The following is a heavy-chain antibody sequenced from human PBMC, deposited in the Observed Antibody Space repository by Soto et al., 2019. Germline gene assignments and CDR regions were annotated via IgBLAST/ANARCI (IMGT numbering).Heavy chain of an antibody. J-gene: IGHJ4*02. Sequence: EVQLVESGGGLVQPGGSLRLPCAASGFTVGSNYMNWVRQAPGKGLEWVSVIYSGGSTYYADSVKGRFTISRDNSKNTLYLQMNSLRAEDTAVYYCARSWAVAGAYDYWGQGTLVTVSS. V-gene: IGHV3-66*01. CDR3: ARSWAVAGAYDY. CDR2: IYSGGST. CDR1: GFTVGSNY. D-gene: IGHD6-19*01.